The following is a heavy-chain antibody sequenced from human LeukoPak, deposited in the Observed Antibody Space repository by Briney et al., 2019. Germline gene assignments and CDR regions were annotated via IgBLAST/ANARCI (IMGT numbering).Heavy chain of an antibody. CDR1: GASISGYF. J-gene: IGHJ6*02. CDR3: ARGVTTTGQGYYYYYGMDV. D-gene: IGHD1-1*01. V-gene: IGHV4-59*08. Sequence: SETLSLTCTVSGASISGYFWRWIQQPPGKGLEWLGYIFGSGNTFYNPSLKSRVTISVDTSKTQFYLKLSSVTAADTAVYYCARGVTTTGQGYYYYYGMDVWGQGTTVTVSS. CDR2: IFGSGNT.